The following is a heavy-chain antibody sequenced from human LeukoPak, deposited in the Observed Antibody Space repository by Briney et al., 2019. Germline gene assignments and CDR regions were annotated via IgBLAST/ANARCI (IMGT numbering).Heavy chain of an antibody. CDR2: IHYTGSP. CDR1: GGSISSSSYY. CDR3: ARHSNWNGGVDWFDP. J-gene: IGHJ5*02. V-gene: IGHV4-61*05. Sequence: SETLSLTCTVSGGSISSSSYYWGWIRQPPGKGLEWIAYIHYTGSPNYNPSLKSRVTISIDTSKNQFSLKLNSVTAADTAVYYCARHSNWNGGVDWFDPWGQGTQVTVSS. D-gene: IGHD1-20*01.